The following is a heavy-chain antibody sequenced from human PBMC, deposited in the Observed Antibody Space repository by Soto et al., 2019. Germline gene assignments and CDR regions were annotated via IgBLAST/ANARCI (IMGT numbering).Heavy chain of an antibody. Sequence: PSETLSLTCTVSGGSISSAYWSWIRQPPGKGLEWIGYIYYSGSTNYNPSLKSRVTLTVDTSKNQYSLKLRSVTATDTVFYYCARQTYCGRDCFDAFDIWGHGTKVTVS. V-gene: IGHV4-59*08. J-gene: IGHJ3*02. CDR3: ARQTYCGRDCFDAFDI. CDR1: GGSISSAY. D-gene: IGHD2-21*01. CDR2: IYYSGST.